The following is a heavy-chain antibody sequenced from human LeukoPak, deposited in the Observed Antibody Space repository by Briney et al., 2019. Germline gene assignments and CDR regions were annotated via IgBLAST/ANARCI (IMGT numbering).Heavy chain of an antibody. V-gene: IGHV3-23*01. CDR1: GFTFSNYA. CDR3: TKGPDTSMIRPDY. D-gene: IGHD5-18*01. Sequence: GGSLRLSCAASGFTFSNYAMSWVRQTPGKGLEWVSAISGSGGSKYYADSVKGRFTVSRDNSKNTLYLRMNSLRADDTAVYYCTKGPDTSMIRPDYWGQGTLVTVSS. J-gene: IGHJ4*02. CDR2: ISGSGGSK.